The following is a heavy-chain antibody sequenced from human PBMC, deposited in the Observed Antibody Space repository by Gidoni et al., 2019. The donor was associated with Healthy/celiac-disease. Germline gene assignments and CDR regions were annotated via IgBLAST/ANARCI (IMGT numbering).Heavy chain of an antibody. CDR1: GGSFSGYY. Sequence: QVQLQQWGAGLLKPSETLSLTCAVYGGSFSGYYWSWIRQPPGKGLEWIGEINHSGSTNYNPSLKSRVTISVDTSKNQFSLKLSSVTAADTAVYYCARVRGSWRAHYYYYYGMDVWGQGTTVTVSS. D-gene: IGHD1-1*01. V-gene: IGHV4-34*01. CDR3: ARVRGSWRAHYYYYYGMDV. CDR2: INHSGST. J-gene: IGHJ6*02.